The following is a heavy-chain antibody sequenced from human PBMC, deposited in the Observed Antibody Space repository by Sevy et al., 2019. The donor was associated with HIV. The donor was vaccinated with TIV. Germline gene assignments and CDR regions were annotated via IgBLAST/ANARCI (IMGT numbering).Heavy chain of an antibody. D-gene: IGHD6-13*01. CDR2: ISVNNGNI. J-gene: IGHJ4*02. Sequence: ASAKVSCKASGYTFTTYAITWVRQAPGEGLEWMGWISVNNGNINYAQKVQDRVTMTTDTSTNTAYMELRSLRSDDTAMYYCARVVMSSSWPCFDYWGQGTLVTVSS. CDR3: ARVVMSSSWPCFDY. V-gene: IGHV1-18*01. CDR1: GYTFTTYA.